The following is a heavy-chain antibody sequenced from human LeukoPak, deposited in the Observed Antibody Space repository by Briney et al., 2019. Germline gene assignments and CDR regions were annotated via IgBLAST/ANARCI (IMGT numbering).Heavy chain of an antibody. D-gene: IGHD2-15*01. V-gene: IGHV6-1*01. CDR1: GDSASTNNVA. CDR3: ARGKYSGFDL. CDR2: TYHRSKRNN. J-gene: IGHJ3*01. Sequence: SQTLSLTCAISGDSASTNNVACNWIRQSPSRGLECLGRTYHRSKRNNDYAVSVKRRITINPDTSKNNFSLQLDSVTPGDTALYYWARGKYSGFDLWGQGTMVTVSS.